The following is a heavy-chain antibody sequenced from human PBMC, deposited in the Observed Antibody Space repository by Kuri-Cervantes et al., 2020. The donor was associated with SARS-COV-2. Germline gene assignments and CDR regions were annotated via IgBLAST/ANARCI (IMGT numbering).Heavy chain of an antibody. CDR3: ARGIRGYSGYSDY. V-gene: IGHV4-39*07. J-gene: IGHJ4*02. D-gene: IGHD5-12*01. Sequence: SETLSLTCTVSGGSISSYYWGWIRQPPGKGLEWIGSIYYSGSTYYNPSLKSRVTISVDTSKNQFSLKLSSVTAADTAVYYCARGIRGYSGYSDYWGQGTLVTVSS. CDR2: IYYSGST. CDR1: GGSISSYY.